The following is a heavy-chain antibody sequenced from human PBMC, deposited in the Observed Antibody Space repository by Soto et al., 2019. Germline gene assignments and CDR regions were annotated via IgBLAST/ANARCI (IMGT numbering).Heavy chain of an antibody. J-gene: IGHJ4*02. D-gene: IGHD3-10*01. V-gene: IGHV3-72*01. CDR3: ASIRGVFGY. CDR2: TKDKAYSYTT. Sequence: EVQLVESGGDLVQPGGSLRLSCAASGFSLSDLFIDWVRQAPGKGLEWVGRTKDKAYSYTTEYAASVKGRFTISRDDSRNSLFLQMSSLKTEDTAVYYCASIRGVFGYWGQGTLVTVSS. CDR1: GFSLSDLF.